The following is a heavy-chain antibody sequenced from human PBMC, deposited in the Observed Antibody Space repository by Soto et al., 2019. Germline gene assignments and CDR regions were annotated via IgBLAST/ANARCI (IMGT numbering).Heavy chain of an antibody. D-gene: IGHD6-6*01. CDR3: ARVGSSSFYWFDP. Sequence: SSETLSLTCTVSGGSISSYYWSWIRQPPGKGLEWIGYIYYSGSTNYNPSLKSRVTISVDTSKNQFSLKLSSVTAADTAVYYCARVGSSSFYWFDPWGQGTLVTVSS. J-gene: IGHJ5*02. CDR2: IYYSGST. V-gene: IGHV4-59*01. CDR1: GGSISSYY.